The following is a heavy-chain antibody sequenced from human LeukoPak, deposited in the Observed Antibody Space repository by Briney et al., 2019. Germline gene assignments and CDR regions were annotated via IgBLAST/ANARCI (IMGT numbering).Heavy chain of an antibody. CDR1: EFILSSYA. CDR2: ISYDGSSE. V-gene: IGHV3-30*18. CDR3: AKVLGNSGDYGAEGLDL. Sequence: GGSPRLSCEASEFILSSYAMSWVRQAPGKGLEWVALISYDGSSEYYAGSVKGRFTISRDNSKITVYLQMNSLKAEDTAVYYRAKVLGNSGDYGAEGLDLGGQGTTGTVS. D-gene: IGHD4-17*01. J-gene: IGHJ6*02.